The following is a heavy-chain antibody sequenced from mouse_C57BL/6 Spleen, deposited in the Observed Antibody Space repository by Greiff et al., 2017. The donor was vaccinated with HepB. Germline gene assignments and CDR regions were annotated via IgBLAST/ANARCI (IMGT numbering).Heavy chain of an antibody. D-gene: IGHD2-4*01. CDR1: GYTFTDYN. CDR3: ARGPQIYYEYPWFAY. Sequence: EVQLQQSGPELVKPGASVKMSCKASGYTFTDYNMHWVKQSHGTSLEWIGYINPNNGGTSYNQKFKGKATLTVNKSSSTAYMELRTLTSEDSAVYYCARGPQIYYEYPWFAYWGQGTLVTVSA. CDR2: INPNNGGT. V-gene: IGHV1-22*01. J-gene: IGHJ3*01.